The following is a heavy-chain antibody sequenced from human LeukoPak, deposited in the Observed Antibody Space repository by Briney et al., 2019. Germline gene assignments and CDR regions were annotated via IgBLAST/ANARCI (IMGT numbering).Heavy chain of an antibody. J-gene: IGHJ6*02. CDR3: ARAAAAGRDYYGMDV. D-gene: IGHD6-13*01. CDR2: ISSSSSTI. Sequence: GGSLRLSCAASGFTFSSYSMNWVRQAPGKGLEWISYISSSSSTIYYADSVNGRFTISRDNAKNALYLQMNSLRAEDTAVYYCARAAAAGRDYYGMDVWGQGTTVTVSS. V-gene: IGHV3-48*04. CDR1: GFTFSSYS.